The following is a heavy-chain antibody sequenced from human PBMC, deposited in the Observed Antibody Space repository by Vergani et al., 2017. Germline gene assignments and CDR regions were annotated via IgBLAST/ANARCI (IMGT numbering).Heavy chain of an antibody. J-gene: IGHJ6*02. D-gene: IGHD6-19*01. V-gene: IGHV3-21*01. Sequence: EVQLVESGGGLVKPGGSLRLSCAASGFTFSSYSMNWVRQAPGKGLEWVSSISSSSSYIYYADSVKGRFTISRDNAKNSLYLQMNSLRAEDTAVYYCAREIAVAGTFFYYYGMDVWGQGTTVTVSS. CDR2: ISSSSSYI. CDR3: AREIAVAGTFFYYYGMDV. CDR1: GFTFSSYS.